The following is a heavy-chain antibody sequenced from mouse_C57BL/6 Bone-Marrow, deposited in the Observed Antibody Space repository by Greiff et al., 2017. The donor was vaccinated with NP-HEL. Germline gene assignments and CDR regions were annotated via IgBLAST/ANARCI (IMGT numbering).Heavy chain of an antibody. CDR2: ISYDGSN. CDR1: GYSITSGYY. J-gene: IGHJ1*03. D-gene: IGHD1-1*01. CDR3: ARVDYGRGYWYFDV. V-gene: IGHV3-6*01. Sequence: EVQLVESGPGLVKPSQSLSLTCSVTGYSITSGYYWNWIRQFPGNKLEWMGYISYDGSNNYNPSLKNRISITRDTSKNQFFLKLNSVTTEDTATYYCARVDYGRGYWYFDVWGTGTTVTVSS.